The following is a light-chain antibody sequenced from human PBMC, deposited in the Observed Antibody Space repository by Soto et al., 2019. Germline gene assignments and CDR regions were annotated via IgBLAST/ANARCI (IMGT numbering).Light chain of an antibody. V-gene: IGLV2-8*01. J-gene: IGLJ3*02. CDR3: HSYAGGDWV. Sequence: QSVLTQPPSASGSLGQSVTIPCTGTSSDVGRYNYVSWYQQHPGKVPKLLIYEVSNRPSGVPDRFSGSKSGNTASLTVSGLQAEDEADYYCHSYAGGDWVFGVGTKVTVL. CDR2: EVS. CDR1: SSDVGRYNY.